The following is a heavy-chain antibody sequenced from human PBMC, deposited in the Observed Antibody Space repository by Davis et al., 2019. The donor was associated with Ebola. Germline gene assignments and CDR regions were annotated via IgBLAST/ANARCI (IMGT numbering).Heavy chain of an antibody. CDR3: TRGGSYGSGNQDY. D-gene: IGHD3-10*01. J-gene: IGHJ4*02. CDR2: TSSSGSTT. V-gene: IGHV3-48*03. Sequence: PGGSLRLSCAASGFTFSNYQMNWVRQAPGKGLDWVSYTSSSGSTTYYADSVKGRFTISRDNAKNSLHLQMSSLRVEDTAAYYCTRGGSYGSGNQDYWDKGTPVTVSS. CDR1: GFTFSNYQ.